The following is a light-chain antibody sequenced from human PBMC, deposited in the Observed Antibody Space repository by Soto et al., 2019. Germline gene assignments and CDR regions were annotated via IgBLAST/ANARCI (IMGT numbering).Light chain of an antibody. CDR3: SSYTTRNTVL. CDR1: SSDIGGYNY. CDR2: DVT. V-gene: IGLV2-14*01. J-gene: IGLJ2*01. Sequence: QSALTQPASVSGSPGQSITMSCTGASSDIGGYNYVSWYQHHPGEAPKLLIYDVTNRPSGVSNRFTASKSGNTASLTFSGLQAEDEADYYCSSYTTRNTVLFGGGTKLTVL.